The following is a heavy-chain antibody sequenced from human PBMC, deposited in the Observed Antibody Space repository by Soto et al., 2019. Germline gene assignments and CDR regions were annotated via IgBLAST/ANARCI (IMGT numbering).Heavy chain of an antibody. CDR3: ARVRFVLADYGDFNSLNAALFDY. V-gene: IGHV4-38-2*01. D-gene: IGHD4-17*01. CDR1: GYSISSSNW. CDR2: IYYSGST. J-gene: IGHJ4*02. Sequence: SETLSLTCAVSGYSISSSNWWGWIRQPPGKGLEWIGSIYYSGSTYYNPSLKSRVTISVDTSKNQFSLKLSSVTAADTAVYYCARVRFVLADYGDFNSLNAALFDYWGQGTLVTVSS.